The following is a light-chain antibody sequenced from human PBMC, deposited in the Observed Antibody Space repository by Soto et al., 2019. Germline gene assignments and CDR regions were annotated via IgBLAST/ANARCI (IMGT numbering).Light chain of an antibody. J-gene: IGLJ2*01. CDR2: EVT. CDR3: TSYSSSSPVL. Sequence: QSVLTQPASVSGSLGQSITISCTGTSSDVGAYNYVSWYQQHPDKAPKLLIFEVTNRPSGVSGRFSGSKSGITASLSISGLQPEDEADYYCTSYSSSSPVLFGGWTKLTFL. V-gene: IGLV2-14*01. CDR1: SSDVGAYNY.